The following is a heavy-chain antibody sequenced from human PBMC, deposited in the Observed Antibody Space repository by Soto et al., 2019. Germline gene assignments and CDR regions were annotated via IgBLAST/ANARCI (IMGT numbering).Heavy chain of an antibody. CDR2: ISRDGGTI. V-gene: IGHV3-48*03. J-gene: IGHJ5*01. CDR3: ALLRDS. Sequence: GGSLRLSCEASGFSFSTNAMNWVRQAPGKGPEWLSYISRDGGTIYYSSSVQGRFTVSRDNTRNSLFLQMNSLRAEDTAFYYCALLRDSWGQGAQVTVS. CDR1: GFSFSTNA. D-gene: IGHD2-21*02.